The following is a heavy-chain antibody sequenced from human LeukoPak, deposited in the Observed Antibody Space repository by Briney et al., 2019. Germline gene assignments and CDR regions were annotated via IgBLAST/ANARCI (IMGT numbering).Heavy chain of an antibody. CDR2: IIPNLGTT. J-gene: IGHJ4*02. V-gene: IGHV1-69*04. CDR3: ATTNDGGGYQWGDFFDF. CDR1: GGTSNSHA. D-gene: IGHD3-22*01. Sequence: SVKVSCKASGGTSNSHAISWVRQAPGQGLEWRGRIIPNLGTTNRAQNFQDRVTLTADKSTNTAFMELTSLTSDDTAVYYCATTNDGGGYQWGDFFDFWGQGTLVTVSS.